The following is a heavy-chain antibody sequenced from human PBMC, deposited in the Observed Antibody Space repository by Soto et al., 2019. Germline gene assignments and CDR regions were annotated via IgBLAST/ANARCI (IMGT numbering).Heavy chain of an antibody. Sequence: QVQLQESGPGLVKPSETLSLTCTVSGGSINSYYWYWIRQPAGKGLEWIGRIYISGSTNYNPGLKSLFTMSIDSSKNQCSLKVSSVTASDTAVYYCAKSSSRSSLGVYGLDVFGQGTTVSVSS. CDR3: AKSSSRSSLGVYGLDV. CDR2: IYISGST. CDR1: GGSINSYY. D-gene: IGHD6-13*01. V-gene: IGHV4-4*07. J-gene: IGHJ6*02.